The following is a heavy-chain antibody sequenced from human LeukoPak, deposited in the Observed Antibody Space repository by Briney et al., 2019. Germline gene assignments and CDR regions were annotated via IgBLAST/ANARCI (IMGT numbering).Heavy chain of an antibody. CDR1: GLPFSRYW. CDR2: ISYDGSNK. J-gene: IGHJ3*01. D-gene: IGHD3-3*01. CDR3: AQGDSYYDFLLSV. V-gene: IGHV3-30*18. Sequence: GGSLRLSCTASGLPFSRYWMSWVRQAPGKGLEWVAVISYDGSNKYYADSVKGRFTISRDNSRNTLYLQMSSLRAEDTAVYYCAQGDSYYDFLLSVWGQGTMVTVSS.